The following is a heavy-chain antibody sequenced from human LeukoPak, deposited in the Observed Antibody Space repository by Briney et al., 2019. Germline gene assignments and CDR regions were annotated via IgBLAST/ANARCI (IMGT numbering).Heavy chain of an antibody. J-gene: IGHJ4*02. CDR3: ARDRDSSGTPGY. Sequence: EASVKVSCKASGYTFTDYHAHWVRQAPGQVLEWMGWINPNSGGTNYAQKFQGRVTMTRDTSISTAYMELSRLTSDDTAVYYCARDRDSSGTPGYWGQGTLVTVSS. CDR2: INPNSGGT. V-gene: IGHV1-2*02. D-gene: IGHD6-19*01. CDR1: GYTFTDYH.